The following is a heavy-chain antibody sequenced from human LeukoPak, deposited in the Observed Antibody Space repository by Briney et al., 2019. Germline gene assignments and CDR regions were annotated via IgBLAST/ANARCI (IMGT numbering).Heavy chain of an antibody. D-gene: IGHD1-26*01. CDR1: GYTLTELS. CDR2: FDPEDGET. V-gene: IGHV1-24*01. CDR3: ATAEGAAYDY. J-gene: IGHJ4*02. Sequence: ASVKVSCKVSGYTLTELSMHWVRQAPGKGLEWMGGFDPEDGETIYAQKFQGRVTVTEDTSTDTAYMELSSLRSEDTAVYYCATAEGAAYDYWGQGTLVTVSS.